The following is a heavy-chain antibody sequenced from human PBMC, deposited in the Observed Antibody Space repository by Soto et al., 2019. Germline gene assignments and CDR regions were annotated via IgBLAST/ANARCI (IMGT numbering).Heavy chain of an antibody. J-gene: IGHJ4*02. D-gene: IGHD3-10*01. Sequence: PGRSLRLSCAASVFTLGSYAMSWVRQAPGKGLEWVSAISGSGGSTYYADSVKGRFTISRDNSKNTLNLQMNSLRAEDTAVYYRAKTYGSGSYYNEPFDYWGQGTLVTVPS. CDR1: VFTLGSYA. CDR2: ISGSGGST. CDR3: AKTYGSGSYYNEPFDY. V-gene: IGHV3-23*01.